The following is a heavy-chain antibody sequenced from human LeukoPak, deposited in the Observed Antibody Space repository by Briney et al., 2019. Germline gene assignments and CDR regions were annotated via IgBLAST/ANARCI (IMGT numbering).Heavy chain of an antibody. CDR2: ISYDGSNK. CDR3: ARDQGPVPLRPTYYDFWSGYYSIGAIFDY. Sequence: QPGRSLRLSCAASGFTFSSYGMHWVRQAPGKGLEWVAVISYDGSNKYYADSVKGRFTISRDNSKNTLYLQMNSLRAEDTAVYYCARDQGPVPLRPTYYDFWSGYYSIGAIFDYWGQGTLVTVSS. V-gene: IGHV3-30*03. J-gene: IGHJ4*02. D-gene: IGHD3-3*01. CDR1: GFTFSSYG.